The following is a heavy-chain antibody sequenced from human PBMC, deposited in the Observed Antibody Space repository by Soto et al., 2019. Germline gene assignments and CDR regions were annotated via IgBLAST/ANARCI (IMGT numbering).Heavy chain of an antibody. CDR3: ARGLDVLSFGELSSWFDP. J-gene: IGHJ5*02. CDR1: GGSFSGYY. V-gene: IGHV4-34*01. D-gene: IGHD3-10*01. CDR2: INHSGIT. Sequence: QVQLQQWGAGLLKPSETLSLTCAVYGGSFSGYYWSWIRQHQGKGLEWIGEINHSGITNYNPSLKRRFPISVDTSKNQFSLKLRYVTAADTAVYYCARGLDVLSFGELSSWFDPWGQGTLVTFSS.